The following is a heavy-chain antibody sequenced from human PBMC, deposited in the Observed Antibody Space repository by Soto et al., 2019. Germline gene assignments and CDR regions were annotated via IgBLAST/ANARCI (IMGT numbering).Heavy chain of an antibody. CDR1: GGSISSSSYY. J-gene: IGHJ4*02. CDR2: IYYSGST. CDR3: ARTTTVTYYFDY. V-gene: IGHV4-39*01. D-gene: IGHD4-17*01. Sequence: SETLSLTCSVSGGSISSSSYYWGWIRQPPGKGLEWIGSIYYSGSTYYTPSLKSRVTISVDTSKNQFSLKLSSVTAADSAVYYCARTTTVTYYFDYWGQGTLVTVSS.